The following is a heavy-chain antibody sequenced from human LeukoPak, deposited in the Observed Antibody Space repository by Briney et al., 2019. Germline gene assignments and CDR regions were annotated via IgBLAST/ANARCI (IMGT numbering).Heavy chain of an antibody. J-gene: IGHJ4*02. CDR2: INSGGGT. D-gene: IGHD1-26*01. CDR1: GFTFSSYE. V-gene: IGHV3-23*01. CDR3: AKDRGNYPYYFDF. Sequence: PGGSLRLSCAASGFTFSSYEINWVRQAPGKGLEWVSAINSGGGTYYAVSVKGRFNISRENSKNTVYLQMHSLRVEDTAVYYCAKDRGNYPYYFDFWGQGTVVTVSS.